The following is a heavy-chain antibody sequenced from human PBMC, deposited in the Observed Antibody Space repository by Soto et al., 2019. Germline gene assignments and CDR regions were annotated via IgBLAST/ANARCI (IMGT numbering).Heavy chain of an antibody. CDR1: GFTFSSYA. D-gene: IGHD3-16*01. V-gene: IGHV3-30-3*01. CDR2: ISYDGSNK. CDR3: ARAPGGVVYYYGMDV. Sequence: QVQLVESGGGVVQPGRSLRLSCAASGFTFSSYAMHWVRQAPGKGLEWVAVISYDGSNKYYADSVKCRFTSSRDNTKNTLYLQMNSMRAEDTAVYYCARAPGGVVYYYGMDVWGQGTTVTVSS. J-gene: IGHJ6*02.